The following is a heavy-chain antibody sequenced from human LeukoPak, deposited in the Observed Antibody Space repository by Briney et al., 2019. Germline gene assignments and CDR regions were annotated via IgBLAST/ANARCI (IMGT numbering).Heavy chain of an antibody. CDR3: ARDRYYDYVWGSYRYNWFDP. CDR1: GGSISSYY. CDR2: IYTSGST. J-gene: IGHJ5*02. Sequence: PSETLSLTCTVSGGSISSYYWSWIRQPAGKGLEWIGRIYTSGSTYYNPSLKSRVTISVDSSKNQFSLKLSSVTAADTAVYSCARDRYYDYVWGSYRYNWFDPWGQATLVTVSS. D-gene: IGHD3-16*02. V-gene: IGHV4-4*07.